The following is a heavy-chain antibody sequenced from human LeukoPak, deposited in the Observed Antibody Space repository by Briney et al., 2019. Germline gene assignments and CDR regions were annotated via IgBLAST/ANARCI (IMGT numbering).Heavy chain of an antibody. V-gene: IGHV3-7*01. CDR3: ARASLPYCSSTSCYGEGFDY. CDR1: GFTFSSYW. Sequence: PGGSLRLSCAASGFTFSSYWMSWVRQAPGKGLEWVANIKQDGSEKYYVDSVKGRFTISRDNAKNSLYQQMNSLRAEDTAVYYCARASLPYCSSTSCYGEGFDYWGQGTLVTVSS. D-gene: IGHD2-2*01. J-gene: IGHJ4*02. CDR2: IKQDGSEK.